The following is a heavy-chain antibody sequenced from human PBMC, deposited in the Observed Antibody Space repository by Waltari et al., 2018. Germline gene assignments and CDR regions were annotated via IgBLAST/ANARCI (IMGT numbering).Heavy chain of an antibody. CDR3: ARGGGAYCGGDCYYYYMDV. V-gene: IGHV4-59*01. Sequence: QVQLQESGPGLVKPSETLSLTCTVSGGSISSYNWSWIRQPPGTGLEWIGYIYYSGSTNYNPSLKSRVTISVDTSKNQFSLKLSSVTAADTAVYYCARGGGAYCGGDCYYYYMDVWGKGTTVTVSS. D-gene: IGHD2-21*01. CDR2: IYYSGST. CDR1: GGSISSYN. J-gene: IGHJ6*03.